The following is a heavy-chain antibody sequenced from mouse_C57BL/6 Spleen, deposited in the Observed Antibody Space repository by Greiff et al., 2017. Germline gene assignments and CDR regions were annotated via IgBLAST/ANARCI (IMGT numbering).Heavy chain of an antibody. Sequence: QVQLQQSGAELMKPGASVKLSCKATGYTFTGYWIEWVKQRPGHGLEWIGEILPGRGSTNYNEKFKGKATFTADTSSNTAYMQLSSLTTEDSAIYYCARYYYGSSTAFAYWGQGTLVTVSA. CDR1: GYTFTGYW. J-gene: IGHJ3*01. V-gene: IGHV1-9*01. CDR2: ILPGRGST. D-gene: IGHD1-1*01. CDR3: ARYYYGSSTAFAY.